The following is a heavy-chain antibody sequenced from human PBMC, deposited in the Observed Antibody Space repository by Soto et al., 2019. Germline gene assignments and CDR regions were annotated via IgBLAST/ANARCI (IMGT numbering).Heavy chain of an antibody. Sequence: QVQLVQSGAEVKKPGASVKVSCKASGYTFTSYGISWVRQAPGQGLEWMGWISAYNGNTNYAQKLQGRVTMTTDTSTSTAYMELRSPRSDDTAVYYCARLHLADPWFREPLSDYWGQGTLVTVSS. J-gene: IGHJ4*02. CDR1: GYTFTSYG. CDR3: ARLHLADPWFREPLSDY. D-gene: IGHD1-26*01. CDR2: ISAYNGNT. V-gene: IGHV1-18*01.